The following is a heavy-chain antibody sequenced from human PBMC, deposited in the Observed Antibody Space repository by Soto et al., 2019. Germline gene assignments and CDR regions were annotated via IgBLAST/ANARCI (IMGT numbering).Heavy chain of an antibody. CDR1: GFTFSSYG. CDR2: ISYDGSNK. CDR3: ARDSVSYDILTGYFDI. J-gene: IGHJ3*02. D-gene: IGHD3-9*01. V-gene: IGHV3-30*03. Sequence: GGSLRLSCAASGFTFSSYGMHWVRQAPGKGLEWVAVISYDGSNKYYADSVKGRFTISRDNSKNTLYLQMNSLRAEDTAVYYCARDSVSYDILTGYFDIWGQGTMVTVSS.